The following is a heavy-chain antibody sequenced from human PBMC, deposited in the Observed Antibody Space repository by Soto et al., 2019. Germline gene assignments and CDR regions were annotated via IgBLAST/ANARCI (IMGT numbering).Heavy chain of an antibody. CDR2: IYYSGST. CDR1: GGSISSYY. D-gene: IGHD2-2*01. CDR3: ARQCSSTSCRGVMDV. J-gene: IGHJ6*03. V-gene: IGHV4-59*08. Sequence: SETLSLTCTVSGGSISSYYWSWIRQPPGKGLEWIGYIYYSGSTNYNPSLKSRVTISVDTSKNQFSLKLSSVTAADTAVYYCARQCSSTSCRGVMDVWGKGTTVTVSS.